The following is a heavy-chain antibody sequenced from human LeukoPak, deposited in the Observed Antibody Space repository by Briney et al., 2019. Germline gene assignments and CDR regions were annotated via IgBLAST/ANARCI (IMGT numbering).Heavy chain of an antibody. CDR2: ISSSSSTI. Sequence: GGSLRLSCAASGFTFSSYSMNWVRQAPGKGLEWVSYISSSSSTIYYADSVKGRFTISRDNAKDSLYLQMNSLRAEDTAVYYCAVTSSWSDFDYWGQGTLVTVSS. CDR1: GFTFSSYS. J-gene: IGHJ4*02. V-gene: IGHV3-48*01. D-gene: IGHD6-13*01. CDR3: AVTSSWSDFDY.